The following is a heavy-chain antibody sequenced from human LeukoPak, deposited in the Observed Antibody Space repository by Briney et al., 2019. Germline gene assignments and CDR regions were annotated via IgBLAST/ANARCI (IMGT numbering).Heavy chain of an antibody. CDR2: INPNSGGT. Sequence: ASVKVSCKASGYTFTGYYMHWVRQAPGQGLEWMGWINPNSGGTNYAQKFQGRVTMTRDTSISTAYMELSSLRSDDTAVYYCARDRASSESHNWFDPWGQGTLVTVSS. CDR3: ARDRASSESHNWFDP. V-gene: IGHV1-2*02. D-gene: IGHD6-19*01. J-gene: IGHJ5*02. CDR1: GYTFTGYY.